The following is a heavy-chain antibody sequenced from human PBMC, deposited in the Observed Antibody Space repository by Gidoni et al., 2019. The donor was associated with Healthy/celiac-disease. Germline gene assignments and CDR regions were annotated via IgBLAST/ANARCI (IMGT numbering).Heavy chain of an antibody. CDR3: ARDGVARDLWFGELLSSPDGMDV. V-gene: IGHV3-7*03. D-gene: IGHD3-10*01. CDR1: GFTFSSYW. J-gene: IGHJ6*02. CDR2: IKQDGSEK. Sequence: LRLSCAASGFTFSSYWMSWVRQAPGKGLEWVANIKQDGSEKYYVDSVKGRFTISRDNAKNSLYLHMNSLRAEDTAVYYCARDGVARDLWFGELLSSPDGMDVWGQGTTVTVSS.